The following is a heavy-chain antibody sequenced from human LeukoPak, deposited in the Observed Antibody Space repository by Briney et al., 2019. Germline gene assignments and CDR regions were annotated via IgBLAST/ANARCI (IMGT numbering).Heavy chain of an antibody. D-gene: IGHD2-15*01. CDR3: AKMGGYCSGSSCYSSDY. CDR1: GYTFTDYY. J-gene: IGHJ4*02. CDR2: INPNSGDT. Sequence: ASVKVSCKASGYTFTDYYMHWVRQAPGQGFEWMGWINPNSGDTNYAQKFQGRVTMTRDTSISTAHMELSRLRSDDTAVYYCAKMGGYCSGSSCYSSDYWGQGTLVTVSS. V-gene: IGHV1-2*02.